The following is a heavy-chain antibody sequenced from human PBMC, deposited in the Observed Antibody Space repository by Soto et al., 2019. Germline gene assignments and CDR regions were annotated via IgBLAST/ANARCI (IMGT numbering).Heavy chain of an antibody. J-gene: IGHJ3*02. CDR3: ATYPVPYYDCCSGDAFDI. Sequence: ASVKVSCKASGYTLASYVLTWVRQAPGQGLEWMGWISGYNGDTTCAQKLQGRVTMTTDTSTSTAYMELRSLRSDDTAVYYCATYPVPYYDCCSGDAFDIWGQGTMVTVSS. D-gene: IGHD3-3*01. CDR1: GYTLASYV. CDR2: ISGYNGDT. V-gene: IGHV1-18*01.